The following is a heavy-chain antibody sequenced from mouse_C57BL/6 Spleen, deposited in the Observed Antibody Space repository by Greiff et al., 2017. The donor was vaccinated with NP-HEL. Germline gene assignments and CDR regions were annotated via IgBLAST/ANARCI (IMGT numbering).Heavy chain of an antibody. D-gene: IGHD1-1*01. J-gene: IGHJ2*01. CDR3: ARERGSSPYFDY. CDR2: IYYSGTI. Sequence: EVKLQESGPGLVKPSQTVFLTCTVTGISITTGNYRWSWIRQFPGNKLEWIGYIYYSGTITYNPSPTSRTTITRDTPKNQFFLEMNALTAEDTATYYCARERGSSPYFDYWGQGTTLTVSS. CDR1: GISITTGNYR. V-gene: IGHV3-5*01.